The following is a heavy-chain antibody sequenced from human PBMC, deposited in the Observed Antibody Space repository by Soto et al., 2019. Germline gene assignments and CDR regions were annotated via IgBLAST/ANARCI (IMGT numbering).Heavy chain of an antibody. Sequence: NPSETLSLTCAVSGGSIDNGNWWSWVRQSPGKGLEWIGEVYPSGSTNYKSSLKSRVTISVDKSKNQFFLKLSYVTAADTAVYYCASRLGNRPYWGQGTLVTVSS. V-gene: IGHV4-4*02. CDR3: ASRLGNRPY. CDR2: VYPSGST. J-gene: IGHJ4*02. CDR1: GGSIDNGNW. D-gene: IGHD3-16*01.